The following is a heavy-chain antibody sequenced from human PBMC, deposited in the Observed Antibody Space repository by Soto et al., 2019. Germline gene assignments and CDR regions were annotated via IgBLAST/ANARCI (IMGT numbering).Heavy chain of an antibody. D-gene: IGHD3-10*01. CDR2: IIPIFGTA. CDR3: ARGGSGSIYYYYYYGMDV. CDR1: GGTFSSYA. V-gene: IGHV1-69*13. Sequence: SVKVSCKASGGTFSSYAISWVRQAPGQGLEWMGGIIPIFGTANYAQKFQGRVTITADESTSTAYMELSSLRPEDTAVYYCARGGSGSIYYYYYYGMDVWGQGTTVTVSS. J-gene: IGHJ6*02.